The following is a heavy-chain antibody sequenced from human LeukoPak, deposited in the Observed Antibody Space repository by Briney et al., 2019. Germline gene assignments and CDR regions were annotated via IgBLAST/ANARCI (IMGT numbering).Heavy chain of an antibody. J-gene: IGHJ4*02. V-gene: IGHV4-39*07. CDR2: IYYSGST. CDR3: ARERIQLWLGYYDSSGYPYYFDY. CDR1: GVSISGSYYY. D-gene: IGHD3-22*01. Sequence: SETLSLTCAVSGVSISGSYYYWGWIRQPPGKGLEWIGNIYYSGSTYYNASLQSRVTISIDTSKNQFSLKLSSVTAADTAVYYCARERIQLWLGYYDSSGYPYYFDYWGQGTLATVSS.